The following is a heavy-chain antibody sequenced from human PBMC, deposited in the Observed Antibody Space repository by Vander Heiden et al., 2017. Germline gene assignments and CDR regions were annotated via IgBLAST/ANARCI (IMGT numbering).Heavy chain of an antibody. CDR2: ISWNSGSI. J-gene: IGHJ6*02. V-gene: IGHV3-9*01. CDR3: AKGGGSGYYYYGMDV. CDR1: GFTFDDYA. D-gene: IGHD6-19*01. Sequence: EVQLVESGGGLVQPGRSLRLSCSAAGFTFDDYAMHWVRQAPGKGLEWVVGISWNSGSIGYADSVKGRFTISRDNAKNSLYLQMNSLRAEDTALYYCAKGGGSGYYYYGMDVWGQGITVTVSS.